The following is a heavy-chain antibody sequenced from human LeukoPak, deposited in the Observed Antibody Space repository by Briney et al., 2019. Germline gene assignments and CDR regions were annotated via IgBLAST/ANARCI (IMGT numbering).Heavy chain of an antibody. J-gene: IGHJ4*02. CDR2: ISGDGGST. D-gene: IGHD3-16*01. Sequence: GGSLRLSCAASGFTFDDYAMHWVRQAPGKGLEWVSLISGDGGSTYYADSVEGRFTISRDNSKNSLYLQMNSRITDDTALYYCVKWWPGGVMIYLKYWGKGTLVTVSS. CDR3: VKWWPGGVMIYLKY. CDR1: GFTFDDYA. V-gene: IGHV3-43*02.